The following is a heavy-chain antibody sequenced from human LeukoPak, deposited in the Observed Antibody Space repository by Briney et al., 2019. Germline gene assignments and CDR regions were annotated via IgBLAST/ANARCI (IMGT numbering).Heavy chain of an antibody. V-gene: IGHV4-34*01. Sequence: SETLSLTCAVYGGSFSGSYWSWIRQPPGKGLEWIGEINHSGGTNYNPSLKSRVTISVDTSKNQCSLRLSSVTAADTAVYYCARYVAVAGTIKWFDPWGQGTLVIVSS. CDR1: GGSFSGSY. CDR2: INHSGGT. CDR3: ARYVAVAGTIKWFDP. D-gene: IGHD6-19*01. J-gene: IGHJ5*02.